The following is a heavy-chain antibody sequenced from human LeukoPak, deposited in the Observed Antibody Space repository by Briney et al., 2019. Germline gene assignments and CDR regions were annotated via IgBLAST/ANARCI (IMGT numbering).Heavy chain of an antibody. Sequence: GGSLRLSCAASGFTFSSYGMHWVRQAPGKGLEWVAVIWYDGSNKYYADSVKGRFTISRDNAKNSLYLQMNSLRAEDTAVYYCARAYFDYWGQGTLVTVSS. V-gene: IGHV3-33*01. CDR3: ARAYFDY. CDR2: IWYDGSNK. CDR1: GFTFSSYG. J-gene: IGHJ4*02.